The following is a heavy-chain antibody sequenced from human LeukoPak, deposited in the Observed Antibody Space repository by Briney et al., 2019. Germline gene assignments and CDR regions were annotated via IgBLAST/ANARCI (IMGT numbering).Heavy chain of an antibody. J-gene: IGHJ4*02. V-gene: IGHV3-30-3*01. CDR1: GFTFSSYA. CDR3: ARSYFDTSHLDY. CDR2: ISYDGSNK. Sequence: GGSLRLSCAASGFTFSSYAMHWVRQAPGKGLEWVAVISYDGSNKYYADSVKGRFTISRDNSKNTLYLQMNSLRAEDTAVYYCARSYFDTSHLDYWGQGTLVTVSS. D-gene: IGHD3-22*01.